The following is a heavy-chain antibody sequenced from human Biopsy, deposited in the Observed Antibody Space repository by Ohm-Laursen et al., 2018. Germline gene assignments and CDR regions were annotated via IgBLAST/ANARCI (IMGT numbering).Heavy chain of an antibody. J-gene: IGHJ4*02. CDR3: ARHGVYGDLRMDY. CDR1: GITFNSDW. V-gene: IGHV4-39*01. D-gene: IGHD4-17*01. CDR2: ISYTGST. Sequence: LRLSCAASGITFNSDWMSWVRQPPGKGLEWIGSISYTGSTHDNPSLTSRVTISVDTSKNQFSLKLYSLTAADTAVYYCARHGVYGDLRMDYWGQGTLVTVSS.